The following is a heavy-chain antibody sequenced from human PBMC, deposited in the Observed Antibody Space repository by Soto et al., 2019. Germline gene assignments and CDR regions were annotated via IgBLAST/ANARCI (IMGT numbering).Heavy chain of an antibody. CDR1: GFTFSSYG. Sequence: GGSLRLSCAASGFTFSSYGMHWVRQAPGKGLEWVAVIWYDGSNKYYADSVKGRFTIPRDNSKNTLYLQMNSLRAEDTAVYYCARDLETEVAARRSQDDYWGQGTLVTVSS. D-gene: IGHD6-6*01. V-gene: IGHV3-33*01. CDR3: ARDLETEVAARRSQDDY. CDR2: IWYDGSNK. J-gene: IGHJ4*02.